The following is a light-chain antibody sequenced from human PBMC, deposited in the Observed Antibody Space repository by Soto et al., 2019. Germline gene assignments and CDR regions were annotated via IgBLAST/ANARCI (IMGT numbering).Light chain of an antibody. CDR2: DVS. V-gene: IGLV2-14*01. J-gene: IGLJ2*01. CDR1: SSDVGGYNY. Sequence: QSVLTQPASVSGSPGQSITISFTGTSSDVGGYNYVSWYQQHPGKAPKVMIYDVSNRPSGVSNRFSGSKSGNTASLTISGLQAEDEADYYCSSFTSTSALVLFGGGTKLTVL. CDR3: SSFTSTSALVL.